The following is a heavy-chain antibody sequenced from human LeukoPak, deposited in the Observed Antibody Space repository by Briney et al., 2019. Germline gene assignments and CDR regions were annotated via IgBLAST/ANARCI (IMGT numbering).Heavy chain of an antibody. V-gene: IGHV1-2*02. CDR2: INPNSGGT. J-gene: IGHJ4*02. D-gene: IGHD1-26*01. CDR1: GYTFIDYY. Sequence: ASVKVSCKTSGYTFIDYYVHWVRKAPEQGLEWMGWINPNSGGTNYAQKFQGRVTMTRDTSISTAYMELRSLRSDDTAVYYCARLIYSGSSRSFDYWGQGTLVTVSS. CDR3: ARLIYSGSSRSFDY.